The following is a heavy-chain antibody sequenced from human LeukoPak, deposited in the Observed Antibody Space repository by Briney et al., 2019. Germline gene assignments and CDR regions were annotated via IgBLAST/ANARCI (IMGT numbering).Heavy chain of an antibody. V-gene: IGHV3-66*01. Sequence: PGGSLRLSCAVSGFSFSNNYMSWVRQAPGKGLEWVSAIYDGGATYYADSVKGRFTSSRDNFKNTVYLQMNSLRAEDTALYYCARAFQYGSGSHPYSLWGQGTLVTVSP. CDR2: IYDGGAT. D-gene: IGHD3-10*01. J-gene: IGHJ4*02. CDR3: ARAFQYGSGSHPYSL. CDR1: GFSFSNNY.